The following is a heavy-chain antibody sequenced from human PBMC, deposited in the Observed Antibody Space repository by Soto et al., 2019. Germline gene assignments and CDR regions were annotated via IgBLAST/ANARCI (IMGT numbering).Heavy chain of an antibody. D-gene: IGHD2-21*01. CDR3: ASEKRVMPRTRWYFDY. J-gene: IGHJ4*02. CDR1: GDSVSRNITA. V-gene: IGHV6-1*01. CDR2: TFYRSPWN. Sequence: SQTLSLTCDISGDSVSRNITAWSWIRQSPSRGLEWLGRTFYRSPWNYDAISVKSRITITPDISKNQFSLTLNFVTPENTAVYYCASEKRVMPRTRWYFDYWGQGTLVTVSS.